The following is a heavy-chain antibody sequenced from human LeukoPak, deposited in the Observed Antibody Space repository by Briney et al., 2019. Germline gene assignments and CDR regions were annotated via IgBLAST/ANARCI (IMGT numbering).Heavy chain of an antibody. V-gene: IGHV3-23*01. J-gene: IGHJ4*02. Sequence: GGSLRLSCAASGFTFSSYAMNRVRQAPGKGLEWVSVISGSGGSTYYADSVKGRFTISRDNSKNTLYLQMNSLRAEDTAVYYCAKDRTHNGITGTIFDYWGQGTLVTVSS. CDR2: ISGSGGST. D-gene: IGHD1/OR15-1a*01. CDR1: GFTFSSYA. CDR3: AKDRTHNGITGTIFDY.